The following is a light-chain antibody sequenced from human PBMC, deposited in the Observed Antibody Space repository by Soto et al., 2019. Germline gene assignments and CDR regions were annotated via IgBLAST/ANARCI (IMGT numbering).Light chain of an antibody. V-gene: IGKV3-11*01. CDR1: QSIGSN. CDR2: LTS. CDR3: HQRQSWPRT. Sequence: EIVMTQSPATLSVSPGERATLSCRASQSIGSNLAWYQHKPGQAPRLLIYLTSNRAAGIPARFSGSGSETDFTLTISDVEPEDFAVYYCHQRQSWPRTFGQGTKVDIK. J-gene: IGKJ1*01.